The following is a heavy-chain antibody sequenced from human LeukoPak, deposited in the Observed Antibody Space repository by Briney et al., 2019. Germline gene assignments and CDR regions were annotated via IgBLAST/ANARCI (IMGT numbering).Heavy chain of an antibody. CDR1: GGTFSSYA. D-gene: IGHD6-19*01. J-gene: IGHJ4*02. CDR2: IIPIFGTA. CDR3: ARVPGQWPTPYYFDY. V-gene: IGHV1-69*13. Sequence: SVKVSCKASGGTFSSYAVSWVRQAPGQGLEWMGGIIPIFGTANYAQKFQGRVTITADESTSTAYMELSSLRSEDTAVYYCARVPGQWPTPYYFDYWGQGTLVTVSS.